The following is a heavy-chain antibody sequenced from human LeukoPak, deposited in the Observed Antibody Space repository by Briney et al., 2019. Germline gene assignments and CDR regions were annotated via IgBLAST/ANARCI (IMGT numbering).Heavy chain of an antibody. D-gene: IGHD6-19*01. CDR3: ARVGYTSGWYRN. CDR2: ISYDGSNK. J-gene: IGHJ4*02. Sequence: PGRSLRLSCAASGFTFSSYAMHWVRQAPGKGLEWVAAISYDGSNKYYADSVKGRFTISRDNSKNTLYLQMNSLRAEDMAVYYCARVGYTSGWYRNWGQGTLVTVSS. CDR1: GFTFSSYA. V-gene: IGHV3-30*14.